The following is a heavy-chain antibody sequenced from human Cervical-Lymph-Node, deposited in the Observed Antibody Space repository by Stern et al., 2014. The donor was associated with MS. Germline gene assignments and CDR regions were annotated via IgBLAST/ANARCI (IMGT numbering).Heavy chain of an antibody. Sequence: VHLVESGPGLVKPSETLSLTCTVSGGSISSSSYYWGWIRQPPGKGLEWIGRIYYSGSTYYNPSLKSRVTIPVDPSKNQFSLKLSSVTAADTAVYYCAPSGCSSTSCPNWYFDLWGRGTLVTVSS. D-gene: IGHD2-2*01. CDR2: IYYSGST. CDR3: APSGCSSTSCPNWYFDL. CDR1: GGSISSSSYY. J-gene: IGHJ2*01. V-gene: IGHV4-39*01.